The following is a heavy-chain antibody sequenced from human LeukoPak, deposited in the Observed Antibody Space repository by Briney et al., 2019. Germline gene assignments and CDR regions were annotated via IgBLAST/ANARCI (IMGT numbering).Heavy chain of an antibody. CDR1: GFTFSSYA. Sequence: PGGSLRLSCAASGFTFSSYAMSWVRQAPGKGLEWVSAISGSGGSTYYADSVKGRFTISRDNSKNTLYLQMNSLRAEDTAVYYCAKALDCSSTSCYAYFDYWGQGTLVTVSS. V-gene: IGHV3-23*01. CDR3: AKALDCSSTSCYAYFDY. D-gene: IGHD2-2*01. CDR2: ISGSGGST. J-gene: IGHJ4*02.